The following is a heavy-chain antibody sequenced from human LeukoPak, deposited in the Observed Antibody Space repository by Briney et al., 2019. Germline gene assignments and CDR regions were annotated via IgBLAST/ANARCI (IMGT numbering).Heavy chain of an antibody. V-gene: IGHV1-18*01. CDR2: ISAYNGNT. J-gene: IGHJ6*03. CDR3: ARVLGDYDFWSGYYGHYYYYMDV. Sequence: ASVKVSCKASGYTFTSYAMNWVRQAPGQGLEWMGWISAYNGNTNYAQKLQGRVTMTTDTSTSTAYMELRSLRSDDTAVYYCARVLGDYDFWSGYYGHYYYYMDVWGKGTTVTVSS. CDR1: GYTFTSYA. D-gene: IGHD3-3*01.